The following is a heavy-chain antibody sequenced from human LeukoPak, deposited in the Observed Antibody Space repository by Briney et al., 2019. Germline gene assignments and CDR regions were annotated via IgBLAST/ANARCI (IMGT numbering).Heavy chain of an antibody. D-gene: IGHD1-26*01. CDR2: IGYSAST. CDR3: ARHAGSYTFDY. J-gene: IGHJ4*02. Sequence: SETLSLTCTVSGGSISTYYWSWIRQPPGKGLEWFGYIGYSASTNYNPSLKSRVTMSVDTSKNQFSLKLSSVTAADTAVYYCARHAGSYTFDYWGQGTLVTVSS. V-gene: IGHV4-59*08. CDR1: GGSISTYY.